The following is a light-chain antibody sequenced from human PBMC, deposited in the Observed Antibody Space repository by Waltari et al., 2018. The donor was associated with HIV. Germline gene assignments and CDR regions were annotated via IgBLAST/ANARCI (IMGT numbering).Light chain of an antibody. CDR3: TTWDSSLSALV. Sequence: QSVLTQPPSVSAAPGQTVTISCSGSNSNIGSNYVCWYRHVPGTAPKLVIYDDEQRPAGIVDRVAASKAGTSANLDITGLQTGDEADYYCTTWDSSLSALVFGGGTKLTVL. CDR2: DDE. CDR1: NSNIGSNY. V-gene: IGLV1-51*01. J-gene: IGLJ2*01.